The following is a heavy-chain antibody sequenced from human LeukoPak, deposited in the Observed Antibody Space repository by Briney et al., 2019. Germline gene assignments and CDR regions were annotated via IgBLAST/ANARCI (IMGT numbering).Heavy chain of an antibody. CDR3: ARDFWSGSNWFDP. V-gene: IGHV4-39*07. CDR1: GGSISSTSYS. D-gene: IGHD3-3*01. CDR2: IYYSGST. Sequence: PSETLSPTCTVSGGSISSTSYSWGWIRQPPGKGLEWIGSIYYSGSTYYNPSLKSRVTISVDTSMNQFSLKLSSVTAADTAVYYCARDFWSGSNWFDPWGQGTLVTVSS. J-gene: IGHJ5*02.